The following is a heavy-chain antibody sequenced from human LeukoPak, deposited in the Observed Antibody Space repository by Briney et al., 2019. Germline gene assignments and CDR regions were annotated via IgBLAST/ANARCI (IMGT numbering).Heavy chain of an antibody. CDR3: ATCFRHGSPVDY. D-gene: IGHD3-10*01. J-gene: IGHJ4*02. CDR2: ISGSGGST. V-gene: IGHV3-23*01. CDR1: GFTFSSYG. Sequence: GGTLRLSCAASGFTFSSYGMSWVRQAPGKGLEWVSAISGSGGSTYYADSVKGRFTISRDNSKNTLYLQMNSLRAEDTAVYYCATCFRHGSPVDYWGQGTLVTVSS.